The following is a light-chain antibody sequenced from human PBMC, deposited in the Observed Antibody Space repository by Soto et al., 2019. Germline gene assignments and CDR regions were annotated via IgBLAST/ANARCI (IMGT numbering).Light chain of an antibody. CDR3: SSYAGSNNRYV. CDR2: EVS. CDR1: SSDVGGYNY. Sequence: QSVLTQPPSAFGSPGQSVTISCTGTSSDVGGYNYVSWYQQHPGKAPKLMIYEVSKRPSGVPDRFSGSKSGNTASLTVSGLQAEDEADYYCSSYAGSNNRYVFGTGTKLTVL. V-gene: IGLV2-8*01. J-gene: IGLJ1*01.